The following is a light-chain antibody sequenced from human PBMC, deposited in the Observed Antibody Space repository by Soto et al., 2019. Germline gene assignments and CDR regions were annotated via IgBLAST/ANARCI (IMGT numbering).Light chain of an antibody. CDR2: GAS. J-gene: IGKJ1*01. CDR1: LGVSANY. CDR3: HQYNNWPQT. Sequence: TQSPGTLSLLSLPGANLFRRSSLGVSANYLAWYQQKPGQAPTLLIYGASTRATGIPARFSGSGSGTEFTLTISSLQSEDLAVYDCHQYNNWPQTVGQCTKVEIK. V-gene: IGKV3-15*01.